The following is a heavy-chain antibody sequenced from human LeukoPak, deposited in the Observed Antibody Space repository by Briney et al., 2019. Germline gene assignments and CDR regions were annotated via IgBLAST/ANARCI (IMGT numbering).Heavy chain of an antibody. CDR3: AKQAYCDGGRCYPYDY. CDR1: GGSFSGYY. V-gene: IGHV4-59*08. Sequence: NTSETLSLTCAVYGGSFSGYYWSWIRQPPGKGLEWIGHIYYTGSTKYSPSLRSRVTISLDASKNQFSLMLTSVTAADTAVYYCAKQAYCDGGRCYPYDYWGRGTLVTVSA. D-gene: IGHD2-15*01. J-gene: IGHJ4*02. CDR2: IYYTGST.